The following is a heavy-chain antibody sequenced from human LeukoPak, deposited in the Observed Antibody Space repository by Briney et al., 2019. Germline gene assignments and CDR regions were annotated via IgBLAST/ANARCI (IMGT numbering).Heavy chain of an antibody. CDR3: ARSVSAYAGRGWFDP. V-gene: IGHV4-39*07. D-gene: IGHD5-12*01. Sequence: SETLSLTCSVSGGSIRSLGYSWGWIRQPPGKGLEWIASMYYTGTTYYNPSLTSRVTMSVDTSKNQFSLNLTSVTAADTAVFYCARSVSAYAGRGWFDPWGQGTLVTVSS. J-gene: IGHJ5*02. CDR1: GGSIRSLGYS. CDR2: MYYTGTT.